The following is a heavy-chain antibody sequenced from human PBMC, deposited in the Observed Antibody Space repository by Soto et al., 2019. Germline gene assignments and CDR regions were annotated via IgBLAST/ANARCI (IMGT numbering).Heavy chain of an antibody. D-gene: IGHD3-10*01. CDR2: ISAGGRSI. CDR3: ARSTPGNPFDI. J-gene: IGHJ3*02. Sequence: GGSLRLSCAASGFSFTSYTMNWVRQAPGRGLEWVASISAGGRSIYYADSLKGRSTVSRDNAKSPLYLQMNSLRAEDTAVYYCARSTPGNPFDIWGQGTMVTVSS. CDR1: GFSFTSYT. V-gene: IGHV3-21*01.